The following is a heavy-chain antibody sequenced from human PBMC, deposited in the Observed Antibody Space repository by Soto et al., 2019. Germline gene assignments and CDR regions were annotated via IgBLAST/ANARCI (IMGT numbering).Heavy chain of an antibody. V-gene: IGHV1-3*01. CDR3: ARDRDIIRYYSEGRSIYYYYYGMDV. Sequence: GASVKVSCKASGYTFTSYAMHWVRQAPGQRLEWMGWINAGNGNTKYSQKFQGRVTITRDTSASTAYMELSSLRSEDTAVYYCARDRDIIRYYSEGRSIYYYYYGMDVWGQGTTVTVSS. D-gene: IGHD3-9*01. CDR2: INAGNGNT. CDR1: GYTFTSYA. J-gene: IGHJ6*02.